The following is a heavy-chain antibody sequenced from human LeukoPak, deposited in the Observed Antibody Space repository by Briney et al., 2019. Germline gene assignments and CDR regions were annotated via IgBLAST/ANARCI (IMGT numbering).Heavy chain of an antibody. CDR2: ISSSSSYI. V-gene: IGHV3-21*01. J-gene: IGHJ4*02. Sequence: GVSLRLSCAASGFTFSGYSMNWVRQAPGKGLEWVSSISSSSSYIYYADSVKGRFTISRDNAKNSLYLQMNSLRAEDTAVYYCARDAGSGTYYFDYWGQGTLVTVSS. CDR1: GFTFSGYS. D-gene: IGHD6-19*01. CDR3: ARDAGSGTYYFDY.